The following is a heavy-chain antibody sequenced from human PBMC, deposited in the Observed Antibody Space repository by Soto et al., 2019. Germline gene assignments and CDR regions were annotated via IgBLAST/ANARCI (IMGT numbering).Heavy chain of an antibody. V-gene: IGHV4-34*01. CDR1: GGSFSGYY. Sequence: SETLSLTCAVYGGSFSGYYWSWIRQPPGKGLEWIGEINHSGSTNYNPSLKSRVTISVDTSKNQFSLKLSSVTAADTAVYYCARAETASRGRYGMDVWGQGTTVTVSS. D-gene: IGHD3-10*01. CDR3: ARAETASRGRYGMDV. J-gene: IGHJ6*02. CDR2: INHSGST.